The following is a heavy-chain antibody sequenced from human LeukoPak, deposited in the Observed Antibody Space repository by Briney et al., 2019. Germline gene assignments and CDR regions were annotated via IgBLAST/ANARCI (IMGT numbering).Heavy chain of an antibody. V-gene: IGHV1-18*01. J-gene: IGHJ4*02. D-gene: IGHD2-2*01. CDR3: ARAKDIVVVPAAMMPDDY. CDR2: ISAYNGNT. Sequence: ASVKVSCKASGYTFTSYGISWVRQAPRQGLEWMGWISAYNGNTNYAQKLQGRVTMTTDTSTSTAYMELRSLRSDDTAVYYCARAKDIVVVPAAMMPDDYWGQGTLVTVSS. CDR1: GYTFTSYG.